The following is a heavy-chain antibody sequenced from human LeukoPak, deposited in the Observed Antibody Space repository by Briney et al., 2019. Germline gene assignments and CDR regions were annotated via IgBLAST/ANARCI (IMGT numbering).Heavy chain of an antibody. CDR3: AKDQSLLLWFGELFGVFDY. J-gene: IGHJ4*02. D-gene: IGHD3-10*01. CDR2: ISWNSGSI. Sequence: PGGSLRLSCAASGFTFDDYAMHWVRQAPGKGLEWVSGISWNSGSIGYADSVKGRFTISRDNAKNSLYLQMNSLRAEDTALYYCAKDQSLLLWFGELFGVFDYWGQGTLVTVSS. V-gene: IGHV3-9*01. CDR1: GFTFDDYA.